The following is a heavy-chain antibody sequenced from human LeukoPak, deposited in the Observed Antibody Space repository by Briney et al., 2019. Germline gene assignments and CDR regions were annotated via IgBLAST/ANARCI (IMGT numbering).Heavy chain of an antibody. J-gene: IGHJ4*02. CDR3: ARRRDFIDY. D-gene: IGHD3/OR15-3a*01. CDR1: GFTLSDYY. V-gene: IGHV3-11*01. Sequence: GGSLRLSCAASGFTLSDYYMSWIRQAPGKGLEWVSYSSSSGSTIYYADSVKGRFAVSRDNAKNSLYLQMNSLRAEDTAVYYCARRRDFIDYWGQGTLVTVSS. CDR2: SSSSGSTI.